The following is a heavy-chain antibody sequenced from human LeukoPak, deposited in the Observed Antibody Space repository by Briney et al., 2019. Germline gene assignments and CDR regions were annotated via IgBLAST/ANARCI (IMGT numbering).Heavy chain of an antibody. V-gene: IGHV3-30*18. CDR2: ISYDGSNK. Sequence: PGGSLRLSCAASGFTFSSYGMHWARQAPGKGLEWVAVISYDGSNKYYADSVKGRFTISRDNSKNTLYLQMNSLRAEDTAVYYCAKVGQAPFDYWGQGTLVTVSS. CDR1: GFTFSSYG. D-gene: IGHD3-16*01. CDR3: AKVGQAPFDY. J-gene: IGHJ4*02.